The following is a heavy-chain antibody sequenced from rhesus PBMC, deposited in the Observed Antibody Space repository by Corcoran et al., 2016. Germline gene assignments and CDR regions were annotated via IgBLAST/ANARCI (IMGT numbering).Heavy chain of an antibody. V-gene: IGHV4-122*02. Sequence: QVQLQESGPGLVKPSETLSLTCAVSGGSISSGYYYWSWIRQPPGKGLEWFGYITFSGSNSYNPSLKCRVTISRDTSKTQFSLKLSSVTAADTAVYYCASQPYSGSWNYFDYWGQGVLVTVSS. CDR3: ASQPYSGSWNYFDY. CDR2: ITFSGSN. J-gene: IGHJ4*01. CDR1: GGSISSGYYY. D-gene: IGHD6-25*01.